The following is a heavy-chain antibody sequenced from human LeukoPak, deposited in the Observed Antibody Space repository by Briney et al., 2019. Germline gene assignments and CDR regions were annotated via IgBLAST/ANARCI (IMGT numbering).Heavy chain of an antibody. CDR1: GFTFSSYS. J-gene: IGHJ4*02. Sequence: GGSLRLSCAASGFTFSSYSMNWVRQAPGKGLEWVANINEDGSKKYYVDSVKGRFTISRDNAKNSLYLQMNSLRAEDTALYYCAKDIVVAVARPDYWGQGTLVTVSS. CDR3: AKDIVVAVARPDY. V-gene: IGHV3-7*03. CDR2: INEDGSKK. D-gene: IGHD6-19*01.